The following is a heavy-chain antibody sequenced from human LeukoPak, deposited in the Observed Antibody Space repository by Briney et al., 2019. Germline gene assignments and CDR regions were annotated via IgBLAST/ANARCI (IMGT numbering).Heavy chain of an antibody. CDR2: ISVSSIYK. Sequence: GGSLRLSCAASGFTSCVYIMNWVREAPGKGVEWVSSISVSSIYKYYADSVKGRFTTSRDNAKNSLYLQMSSLRAEDTAVYYCARGLSIAVADYWGQGTLVTVSS. J-gene: IGHJ4*02. CDR3: ARGLSIAVADY. D-gene: IGHD6-19*01. CDR1: GFTSCVYI. V-gene: IGHV3-21*01.